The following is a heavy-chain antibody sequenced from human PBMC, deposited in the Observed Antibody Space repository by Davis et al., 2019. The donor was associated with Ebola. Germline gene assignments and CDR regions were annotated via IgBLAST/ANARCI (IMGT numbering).Heavy chain of an antibody. D-gene: IGHD5-18*01. Sequence: MPSETLSLTCDLSTWSLTDYYWSWIRQAPGKGLEWIGDINHSGNTIVTPSLQSRVSLSLDTSTNQFSLKVMSVTAADTAVYYCAREVGTAMAELYYYYYGMDVWGQGTTVTVSS. CDR3: AREVGTAMAELYYYYYGMDV. V-gene: IGHV4-34*01. CDR1: TWSLTDYY. CDR2: INHSGNT. J-gene: IGHJ6*02.